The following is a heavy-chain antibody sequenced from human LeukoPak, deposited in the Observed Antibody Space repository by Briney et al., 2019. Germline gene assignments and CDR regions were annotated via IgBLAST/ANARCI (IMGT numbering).Heavy chain of an antibody. V-gene: IGHV3-30-3*01. Sequence: GGSLRLSCAASGFTFSSYVMHWVRQAPGKGLEWVAVISYDGSNKYYADSVKGRFTISRDNSKNTLYLQMNSLRAEDTAVYYCARRSYCLIDYWGQGTLVTVSS. CDR3: ARRSYCLIDY. CDR1: GFTFSSYV. J-gene: IGHJ4*02. D-gene: IGHD2-21*02. CDR2: ISYDGSNK.